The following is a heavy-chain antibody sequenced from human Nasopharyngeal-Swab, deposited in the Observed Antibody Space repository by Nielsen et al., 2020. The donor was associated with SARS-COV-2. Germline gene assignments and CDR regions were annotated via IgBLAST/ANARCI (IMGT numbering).Heavy chain of an antibody. J-gene: IGHJ6*02. CDR3: ARDLGYYYYYGMDV. CDR2: INWNGGGT. V-gene: IGHV3-20*04. CDR1: GFTFGDYA. Sequence: GESLKISCTTSGFTFGDYARSWVRQAPGKGLEWVSGINWNGGGTGYADSVKGRFSISRDNAKKSLYLQMNSLRAEDTALYYCARDLGYYYYYGMDVWGQGTTVTVSS.